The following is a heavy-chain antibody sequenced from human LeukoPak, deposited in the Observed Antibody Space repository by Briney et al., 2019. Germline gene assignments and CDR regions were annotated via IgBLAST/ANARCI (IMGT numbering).Heavy chain of an antibody. V-gene: IGHV3-23*01. Sequence: GGSLRLSCAASGFNFSDYAMSWVRQAPGKGLEWVSGITGNSDSTYYEESVEGRFTISRDNSKNTMSLQMNSLRAEDTAVYYCATSPGILTGGGYLDYWGQGTLVTVSS. CDR2: ITGNSDST. CDR3: ATSPGILTGGGYLDY. D-gene: IGHD3-9*01. J-gene: IGHJ4*02. CDR1: GFNFSDYA.